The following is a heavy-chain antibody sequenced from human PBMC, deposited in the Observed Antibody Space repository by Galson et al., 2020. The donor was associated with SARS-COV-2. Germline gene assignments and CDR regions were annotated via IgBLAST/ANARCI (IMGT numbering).Heavy chain of an antibody. V-gene: IGHV2-70*01. Sequence: SGPTLVKPTQTLTLTCTFSGFSLSTSGMCVSWIRQPPGKALEWLALIDWDDDKYYSTSLKTRLTISKDTSKNQVVLTMTNMDPVDTATYYCARINYDILTGYHYGMDVWGQGTMVTVSS. J-gene: IGHJ6*02. CDR2: IDWDDDK. D-gene: IGHD3-9*01. CDR3: ARINYDILTGYHYGMDV. CDR1: GFSLSTSGMC.